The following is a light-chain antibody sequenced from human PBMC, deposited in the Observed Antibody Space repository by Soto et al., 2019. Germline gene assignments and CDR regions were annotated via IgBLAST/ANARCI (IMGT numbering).Light chain of an antibody. V-gene: IGKV1-27*01. CDR3: QKFSAVPA. CDR2: AAS. Sequence: DIQMTQSPSSLSASVGDRVTITCRASQAIYNYLAWYQQKPGKVPTLLISAASTLQSGVPSRFSGSGSGTDFALTISSLQTEDVATYYCQKFSAVPAFGAGTKVEI. CDR1: QAIYNY. J-gene: IGKJ4*01.